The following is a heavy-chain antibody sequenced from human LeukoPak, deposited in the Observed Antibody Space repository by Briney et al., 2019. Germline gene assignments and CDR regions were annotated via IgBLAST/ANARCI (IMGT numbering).Heavy chain of an antibody. CDR1: GDSVSSNSAA. V-gene: IGHV6-1*01. Sequence: SQTLSLTFAISGDSVSSNSAAWNWIRQSPSRGLEWLGRTYYRSKWYNDYAVSVKSRITINPDTSKNQFSLQLNSVTPEDTAVYYCARDYYDSSGYPNWFDPWGQGTLVTVSS. CDR3: ARDYYDSSGYPNWFDP. J-gene: IGHJ5*02. CDR2: TYYRSKWYN. D-gene: IGHD3-22*01.